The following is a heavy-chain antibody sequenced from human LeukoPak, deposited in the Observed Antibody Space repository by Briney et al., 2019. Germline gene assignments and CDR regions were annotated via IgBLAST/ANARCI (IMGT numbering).Heavy chain of an antibody. CDR3: ARGRGGDSGYVALDY. J-gene: IGHJ4*02. Sequence: PGGSLRLSCAASGFTFSSYAMHWVRQAPGKGLEWVAVISYDGSNKYYADSVKGRFTISRDNSKNTLYLQMNSLRAEDTAVYYCARGRGGDSGYVALDYWGQGTLVTVSS. V-gene: IGHV3-30-3*01. D-gene: IGHD5-12*01. CDR2: ISYDGSNK. CDR1: GFTFSSYA.